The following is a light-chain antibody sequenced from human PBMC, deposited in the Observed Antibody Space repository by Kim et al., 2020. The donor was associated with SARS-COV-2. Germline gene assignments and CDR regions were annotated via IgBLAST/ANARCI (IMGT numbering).Light chain of an antibody. J-gene: IGLJ3*02. CDR3: GADHGSGSNFVV. Sequence: LTCTLSSGYSNYKVDWYQQRPGKGPRFVMRVGTGGIVGSKGDGIPDRFSVLGSGLKRYLTIKNIQEEDESDYHCGADHGSGSNFVVFGGGTQLTVL. CDR2: VGTGGIVG. V-gene: IGLV9-49*01. CDR1: SGYSNYK.